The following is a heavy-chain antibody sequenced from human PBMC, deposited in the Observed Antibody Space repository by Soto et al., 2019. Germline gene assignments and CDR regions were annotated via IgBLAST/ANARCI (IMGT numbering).Heavy chain of an antibody. CDR2: IYYSGST. Sequence: SDTLSLTCTVSGGSISSSSYYWGWIRQPPGKGLEWIGSIYYSGSTYYNPSLKSRVTISVDTSKNQFSLKLSSVTAADTAVYYCASYYGDYYYYYYMDVWGKGTTVTVSS. D-gene: IGHD4-17*01. CDR1: GGSISSSSYY. V-gene: IGHV4-39*01. J-gene: IGHJ6*03. CDR3: ASYYGDYYYYYYMDV.